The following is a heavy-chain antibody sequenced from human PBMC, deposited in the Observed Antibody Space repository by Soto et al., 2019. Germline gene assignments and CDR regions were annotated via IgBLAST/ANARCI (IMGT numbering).Heavy chain of an antibody. D-gene: IGHD3-3*01. J-gene: IGHJ4*01. CDR1: GGSITSSLYS. CDR2: KYYSGSP. V-gene: IGHV4-39*01. Sequence: PETLSLTFTVSGGSITSSLYSWGWIRQPRGKGLAWIGCKYYSGSPYDSPPLKSRVTIAVDTSKNQFSLKLSSVTGADTAVYDCARIESLFVITDHGSYFDYWGQGTLVT. CDR3: ARIESLFVITDHGSYFDY.